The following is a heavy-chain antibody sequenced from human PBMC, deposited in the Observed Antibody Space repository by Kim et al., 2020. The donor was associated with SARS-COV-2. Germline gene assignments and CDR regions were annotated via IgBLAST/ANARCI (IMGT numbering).Heavy chain of an antibody. CDR1: GFTFGNYW. CDR2: IKHDGTVT. V-gene: IGHV3-7*03. CDR3: ATSWSYAFDS. J-gene: IGHJ5*01. D-gene: IGHD3-16*01. Sequence: GGSLRLSCAASGFTFGNYWMTWVRQAPGQGLEWVANIKHDGTVTQYADFVEGRFTISRDNAKNSLYLEMDSLRAEDTAIYYCATSWSYAFDSWGQGTLVT.